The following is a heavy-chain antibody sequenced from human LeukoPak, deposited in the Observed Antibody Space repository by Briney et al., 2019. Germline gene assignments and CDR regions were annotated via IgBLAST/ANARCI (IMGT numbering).Heavy chain of an antibody. V-gene: IGHV3-23*01. CDR2: ISDSGRRT. CDR1: GITLSNYG. Sequence: GGSLRLSCAVSGITLSNYGMSWVRQAPGKGLEWVAGISDSGRRTNYADSVKGRFTISRDNPKNTLYLQMNSLRAEDTAVYFCAKRGVVIRVILVGFHKEAYYFDSWGQGALVTVSS. J-gene: IGHJ4*02. D-gene: IGHD3-22*01. CDR3: AKRGVVIRVILVGFHKEAYYFDS.